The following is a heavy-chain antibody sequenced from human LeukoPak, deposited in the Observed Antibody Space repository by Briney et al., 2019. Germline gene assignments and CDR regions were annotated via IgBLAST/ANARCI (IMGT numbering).Heavy chain of an antibody. CDR2: IRSDSKTI. D-gene: IGHD1-20*01. V-gene: IGHV3-48*01. Sequence: TGGSLRLSCAASGFTFKNEPMNWVRQAPGKGLEWVSHIRSDSKTIVYADSVKGRFTISRDNAKNSPSLQMNSLRAEDTAVYYCARDYNWVFDYWGQGTLVTVSS. CDR1: GFTFKNEP. J-gene: IGHJ4*02. CDR3: ARDYNWVFDY.